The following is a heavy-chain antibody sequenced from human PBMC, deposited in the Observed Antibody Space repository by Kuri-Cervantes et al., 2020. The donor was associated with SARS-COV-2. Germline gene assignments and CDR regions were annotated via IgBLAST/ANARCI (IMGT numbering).Heavy chain of an antibody. CDR1: GFTFSSYA. V-gene: IGHV3-23*01. CDR3: AKIGMQYCSAGSCYVDY. J-gene: IGHJ4*02. Sequence: GGSLRLSCAASGFTFSSYAMSWVRQAPGKGLEWVSAISGSGGSTYYADSVKGRFTISRDNSKNTLYLQMNSLRAEDTAVYYCAKIGMQYCSAGSCYVDYWGQGTLVTVSS. D-gene: IGHD2-15*01. CDR2: ISGSGGST.